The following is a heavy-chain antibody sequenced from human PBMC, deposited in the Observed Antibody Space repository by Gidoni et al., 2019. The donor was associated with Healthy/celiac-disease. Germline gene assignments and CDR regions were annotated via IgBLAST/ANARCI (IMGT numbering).Heavy chain of an antibody. D-gene: IGHD3-16*01. CDR2: INHSGST. V-gene: IGHV4-34*01. CDR3: ARWGRRQRTNYYFDY. CDR1: GGSFSGYY. Sequence: QVQLQQWGAGLLKPSETMSLTCAVYGGSFSGYYWSWIRQPPGKGLEWIGEINHSGSTNYDPSLKRRVTISVDTSKNQFSLKLSSVTAADTAVYYCARWGRRQRTNYYFDYWGQGTLVTVSS. J-gene: IGHJ4*02.